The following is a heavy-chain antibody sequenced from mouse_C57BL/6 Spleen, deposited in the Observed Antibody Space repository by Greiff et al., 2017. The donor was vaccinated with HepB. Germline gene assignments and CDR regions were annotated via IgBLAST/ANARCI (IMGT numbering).Heavy chain of an antibody. V-gene: IGHV1-15*01. D-gene: IGHD1-1*01. CDR2: IDPETGGT. CDR3: TRTTVVAKGAMDY. J-gene: IGHJ4*01. CDR1: GYTFTDYE. Sequence: VQLQQSGAELARPGASVTLSCKASGYTFTDYEMHWVKQTPVHGLEWIGAIDPETGGTAYNQKFKGKAILTADKSSSTAYMELRSLTSEDSAVYYCTRTTVVAKGAMDYWGQGTSVTVSS.